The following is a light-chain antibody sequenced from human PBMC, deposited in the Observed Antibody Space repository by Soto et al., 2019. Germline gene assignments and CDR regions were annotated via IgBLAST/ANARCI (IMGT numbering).Light chain of an antibody. CDR2: GAS. CDR3: QQHNNWPPWT. V-gene: IGKV3-15*01. CDR1: QSVSSN. J-gene: IGKJ1*01. Sequence: EIVMTQSPATLSVSPGERTTVSCRASQSVSSNLAWYQQKPGQAPRLLIYGASTRATGIPARFSGSGSGTEFTLTISSLQSEDFAVYYCQQHNNWPPWTFGQGTKGEIK.